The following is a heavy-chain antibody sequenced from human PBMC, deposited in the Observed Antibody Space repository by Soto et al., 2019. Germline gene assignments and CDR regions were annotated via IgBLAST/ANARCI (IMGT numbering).Heavy chain of an antibody. CDR3: ARDPAGYYDSSGYQNAGNWFDP. CDR1: GGTFSSYA. D-gene: IGHD3-22*01. V-gene: IGHV1-69*13. CDR2: IIPIFGTA. J-gene: IGHJ5*02. Sequence: SVKVSCKASGGTFSSYAISWVRQAPGQELEWMGGIIPIFGTANYAQKFQGRVTITADESTSTAYMELSSLRSEDTAVYYCARDPAGYYDSSGYQNAGNWFDPWGQGTLVTVSS.